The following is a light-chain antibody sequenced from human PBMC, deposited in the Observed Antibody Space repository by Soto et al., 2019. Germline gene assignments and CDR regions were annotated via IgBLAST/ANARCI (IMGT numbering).Light chain of an antibody. V-gene: IGLV1-40*01. CDR1: SSNIGANYD. J-gene: IGLJ1*01. CDR3: QPYDSSLHRV. Sequence: QSVLSQPPSVSGAPGQRITISCTGSSSNIGANYDVHWYRQVPGTAPKLLMSGDNNRPSGVADRFSGAKSGTSASLAITRLQAEDDADSYCQPYDSSLHRVFGTGIKVTVL. CDR2: GDN.